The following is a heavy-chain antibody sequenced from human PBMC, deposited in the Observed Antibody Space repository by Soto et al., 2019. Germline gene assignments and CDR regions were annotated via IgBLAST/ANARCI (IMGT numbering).Heavy chain of an antibody. CDR3: ARQIYDSDTGPNFQYSFDS. D-gene: IGHD3-22*01. CDR2: IDPSDSQT. CDR1: GYSFAGYW. V-gene: IGHV5-10-1*01. Sequence: GESLKISCKGSGYSFAGYWITWVRQKPGKGLEWMGRIDPSDSQTYYSPSFRGHVTISVTKSITTVFLQWSSLRASDTAMYYCARQIYDSDTGPNFQYSFDSWGQGTPVTVSS. J-gene: IGHJ4*02.